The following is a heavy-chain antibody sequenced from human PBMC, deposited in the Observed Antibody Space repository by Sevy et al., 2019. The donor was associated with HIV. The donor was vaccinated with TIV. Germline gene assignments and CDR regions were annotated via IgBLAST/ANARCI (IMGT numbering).Heavy chain of an antibody. V-gene: IGHV1-8*01. CDR1: GYTFTSYD. Sequence: ASVKVSCKASGYTFTSYDINWVRQATGQGLEWMGWMNPNSGNTGYAQKFQGRVSMTRNTSISTAYMELSSLRSEDTAVYYCERGRLTGIGFDYWGQGTLVTVSS. CDR2: MNPNSGNT. CDR3: ERGRLTGIGFDY. J-gene: IGHJ4*02. D-gene: IGHD7-27*01.